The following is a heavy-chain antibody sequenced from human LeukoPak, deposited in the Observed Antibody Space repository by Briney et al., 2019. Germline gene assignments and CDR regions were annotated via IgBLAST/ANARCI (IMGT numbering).Heavy chain of an antibody. CDR2: ISYDGSNK. J-gene: IGHJ4*02. CDR1: GFTFSSYA. CDR3: ARDFSAVITFGGVIVPDY. V-gene: IGHV3-30-3*01. D-gene: IGHD3-16*02. Sequence: PGRSLRLSCAASGFTFSSYAMHWVRQASGKGLEWVAVISYDGSNKYYADSVKGRFTISRDNSKNTLYLQMNSLRAEDTAVYYCARDFSAVITFGGVIVPDYWGQGTLVTVSS.